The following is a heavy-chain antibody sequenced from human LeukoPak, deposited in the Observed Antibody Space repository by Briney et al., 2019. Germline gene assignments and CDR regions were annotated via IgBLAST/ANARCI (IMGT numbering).Heavy chain of an antibody. CDR1: GFTFITYW. CDR2: IKQDGSEK. Sequence: QAGGSLRLSCAASGFTFITYWMSWVRQAPGKGLEWVANIKQDGSEKYYVDSVKGRFTISRDNAKNSLYLQMNSLRAEDTAVYYCARDKPYFDYWGQGTLVTVSS. V-gene: IGHV3-7*01. J-gene: IGHJ4*02. CDR3: ARDKPYFDY.